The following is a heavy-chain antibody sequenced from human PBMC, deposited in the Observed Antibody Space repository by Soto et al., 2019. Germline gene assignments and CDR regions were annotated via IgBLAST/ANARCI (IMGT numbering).Heavy chain of an antibody. CDR1: GFTLSSYS. J-gene: IGHJ6*03. D-gene: IGHD2-15*01. Sequence: EVQLVESGGGLVKPGGSLRLSCAASGFTLSSYSMNWVRQAPGKGLEWVSSISSSRSIHYADSVKGRFTISRDNAGNSLYLQMNSLRAEDTALYYCARALGGGYDYRDVWGKGTTVTVSS. CDR2: ISSSRSI. CDR3: ARALGGGYDYRDV. V-gene: IGHV3-21*01.